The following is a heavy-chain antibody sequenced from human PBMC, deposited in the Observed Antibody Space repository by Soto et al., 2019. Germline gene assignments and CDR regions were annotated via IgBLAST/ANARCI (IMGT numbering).Heavy chain of an antibody. CDR3: ARDLGYSYGLRKNTYYYYGMDV. CDR2: IWYDGSNK. J-gene: IGHJ6*02. Sequence: GESLKISCAASGFTFSSYGMHWVRQAPGKGLEWVAVIWYDGSNKYYADSVKGRFTISRDNSKNTLYLQMNSLRAEDTAVYYCARDLGYSYGLRKNTYYYYGMDVWGQGTTVTVSS. CDR1: GFTFSSYG. V-gene: IGHV3-33*01. D-gene: IGHD5-18*01.